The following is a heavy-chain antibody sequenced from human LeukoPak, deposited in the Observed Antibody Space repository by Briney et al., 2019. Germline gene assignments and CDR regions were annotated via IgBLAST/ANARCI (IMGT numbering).Heavy chain of an antibody. CDR1: GFTYSNYN. D-gene: IGHD3-3*01. J-gene: IGHJ4*02. V-gene: IGHV3-21*06. Sequence: GGSLRLSCAASGFTYSNYNMNWVRQAPGKGLDWVSSISSGASGTNYIYYADSVKGRFTISRDNAENLLYLQMNSLRAEDTAVYYCARQYYDIWSGYYTADYYFDYWGQGTLVTVSS. CDR3: ARQYYDIWSGYYTADYYFDY. CDR2: ISSGASGTNYI.